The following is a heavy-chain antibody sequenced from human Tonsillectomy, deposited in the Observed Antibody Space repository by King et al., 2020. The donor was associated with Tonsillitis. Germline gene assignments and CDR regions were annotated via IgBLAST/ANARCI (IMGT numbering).Heavy chain of an antibody. CDR1: GFTFSSYS. J-gene: IGHJ4*02. CDR2: IDGSSTTV. D-gene: IGHD2-2*01. CDR3: ARDAYCSRTSCYRHFDY. Sequence: EVQLVESGGGLVQPGGSLRLSCAASGFTFSSYSMNWVRQAPGKGLEWVSYIDGSSTTVYYADSWKGRLTISRDNAKDSLYLQMNSLRAEDTAVYYCARDAYCSRTSCYRHFDYWGQGTRVTVSS. V-gene: IGHV3-48*01.